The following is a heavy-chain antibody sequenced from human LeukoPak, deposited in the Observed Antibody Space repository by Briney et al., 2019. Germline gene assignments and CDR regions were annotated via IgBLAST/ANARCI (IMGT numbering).Heavy chain of an antibody. CDR1: GFTLSSFW. Sequence: GGSLRLSCAASGFTLSSFWMAWVRQAPGKGLEWVANINQDGSEERYVDAVKGRFTISRDNAKNSVHLQMNSLRVEDTAVYYCARDLGRRFDPWGQGTLVTVSS. CDR3: ARDLGRRFDP. CDR2: INQDGSEE. D-gene: IGHD1-14*01. J-gene: IGHJ5*02. V-gene: IGHV3-7*01.